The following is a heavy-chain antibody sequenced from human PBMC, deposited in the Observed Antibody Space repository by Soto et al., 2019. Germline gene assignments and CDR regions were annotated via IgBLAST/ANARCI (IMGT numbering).Heavy chain of an antibody. Sequence: QVQLQESGPGLVKPSQTLSLTCTVSGGSISSGGYYWSWIRQHPGKGLEWIGYIYYSGSTYYNPSLTSRFTISVDTSKNQFSLKLSSVTAADTAVYYCARHGGYNWIPYYYCYGMDVWGQGTTVTVSS. CDR3: ARHGGYNWIPYYYCYGMDV. J-gene: IGHJ6*02. V-gene: IGHV4-31*03. CDR1: GGSISSGGYY. CDR2: IYYSGST. D-gene: IGHD1-20*01.